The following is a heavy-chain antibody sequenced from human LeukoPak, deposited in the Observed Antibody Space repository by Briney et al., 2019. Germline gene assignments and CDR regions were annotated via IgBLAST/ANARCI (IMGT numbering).Heavy chain of an antibody. CDR2: LSNSGGST. CDR3: ARDMSGYNTFDY. CDR1: GFTFSSYA. J-gene: IGHJ4*02. Sequence: PGGSLRLSCAASGFTFSSYAMSCVRQAPGKGLEWVSALSNSGGSTYYADSVKGRFTISRDNAKNSLSLQMNSLRAEDTGVYFCARDMSGYNTFDYWGQGTLVTVSS. V-gene: IGHV3-23*01. D-gene: IGHD5-12*01.